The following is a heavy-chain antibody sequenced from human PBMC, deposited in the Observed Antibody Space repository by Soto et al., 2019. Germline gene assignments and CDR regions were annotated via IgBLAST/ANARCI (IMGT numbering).Heavy chain of an antibody. V-gene: IGHV3-30*18. J-gene: IGHJ4*02. D-gene: IGHD6-13*01. Sequence: GGSLRLSCAASGFTFSSYGMHWVRQAPGKGLEWVAVISYDGSNKYYADSVKGRFTISRDNSKNTLYLQMNSLRAEDTAVYYCAKDGPAAAGIEAPDYWGQGTLVTVSS. CDR1: GFTFSSYG. CDR2: ISYDGSNK. CDR3: AKDGPAAAGIEAPDY.